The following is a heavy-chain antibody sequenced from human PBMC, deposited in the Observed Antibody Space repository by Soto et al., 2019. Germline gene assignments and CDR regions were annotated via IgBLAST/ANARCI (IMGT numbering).Heavy chain of an antibody. CDR2: IIPIFGTA. J-gene: IGHJ4*02. Sequence: VTVSCKASGGTFSSYAISWVRQAPGQGLEWMGGIIPIFGTANYAQKFQGRVTITADKSTSTAYMELSSLRSEDTAVYYCAGGYSSGWYRPYYFDYWGQGTLVTVSS. V-gene: IGHV1-69*06. D-gene: IGHD6-19*01. CDR1: GGTFSSYA. CDR3: AGGYSSGWYRPYYFDY.